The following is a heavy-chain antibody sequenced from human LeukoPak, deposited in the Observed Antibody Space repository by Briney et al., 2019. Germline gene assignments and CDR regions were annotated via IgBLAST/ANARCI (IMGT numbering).Heavy chain of an antibody. CDR2: ISSSSSYI. J-gene: IGHJ2*01. Sequence: PGGSLRLSCTASGFTFSSYSMNWVRQAPGKGLEWVASISSSSSYINYADSVKGRFTISRDNAKNSLYLQMSSLRAEDMATYYCARDLKQQVVRRYWYFDLWGRGTLVTVSS. V-gene: IGHV3-21*01. CDR1: GFTFSSYS. D-gene: IGHD6-13*01. CDR3: ARDLKQQVVRRYWYFDL.